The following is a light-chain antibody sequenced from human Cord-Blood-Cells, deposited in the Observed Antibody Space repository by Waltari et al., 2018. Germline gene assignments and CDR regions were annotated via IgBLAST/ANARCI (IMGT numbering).Light chain of an antibody. V-gene: IGLV2-23*03. CDR2: EGN. J-gene: IGLJ3*02. CDR3: CSYSGSSTFWV. CDR1: SSDVGSYNL. Sequence: QSALPPPAPVSGSPGPSVPISCTGTSSDVGSYNLFSRYQQHPGKAPKPMIYEGNKRPSGVANRCSGSKSGNTASLTISGLHAEDEADYYCCSYSGSSTFWVFGGGTKLTVL.